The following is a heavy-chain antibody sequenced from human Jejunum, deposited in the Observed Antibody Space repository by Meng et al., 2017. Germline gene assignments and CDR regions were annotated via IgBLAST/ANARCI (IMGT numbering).Heavy chain of an antibody. Sequence: EVELGESGGGLVQPGGSLKLSCAASGFTFSGSHMHWVRQVSGKGLEWVGHIRSKSDNYATAYAASVEGRFTISRDDSKNTAYLHMNSLKTEDTAVYYCSRQTESTHDFWGQGTLVTVSS. J-gene: IGHJ4*02. CDR3: SRQTESTHDF. CDR2: IRSKSDNYAT. V-gene: IGHV3-73*02. CDR1: GFTFSGSH.